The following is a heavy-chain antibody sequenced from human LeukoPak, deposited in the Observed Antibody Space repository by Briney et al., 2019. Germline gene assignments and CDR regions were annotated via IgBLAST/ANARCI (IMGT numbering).Heavy chain of an antibody. V-gene: IGHV3-66*04. CDR2: IYSGGST. Sequence: GGSLRLSCAASGFTVSSNYMSWVRQAPGKGLEWVSVIYSGGSTYYADSVKGRFTISRDNSKNTLYLQMNSLRAEDTAVYYCAKLRDILTGYFKTTHFDYWGQGTLVTVSS. J-gene: IGHJ4*02. CDR1: GFTVSSNY. CDR3: AKLRDILTGYFKTTHFDY. D-gene: IGHD3-9*01.